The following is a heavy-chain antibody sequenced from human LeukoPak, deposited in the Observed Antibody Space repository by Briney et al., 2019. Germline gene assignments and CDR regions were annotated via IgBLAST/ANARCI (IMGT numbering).Heavy chain of an antibody. CDR1: GFTFSSYG. CDR2: ISYDGSIK. V-gene: IGHV3-30*03. J-gene: IGHJ4*02. D-gene: IGHD6-13*01. Sequence: GGSLRLSCAASGFTFSSYGMHWVRQAPGKGLEWVAAISYDGSIKNYADSVNGRFTISRDNSENTVHLQMNSLRAEDTAVYYCARGYSNSWLGYFDYWGQGTRVTVSS. CDR3: ARGYSNSWLGYFDY.